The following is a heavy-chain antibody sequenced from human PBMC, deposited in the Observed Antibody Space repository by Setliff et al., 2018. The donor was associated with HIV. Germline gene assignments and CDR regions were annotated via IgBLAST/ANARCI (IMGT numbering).Heavy chain of an antibody. V-gene: IGHV4-34*01. CDR3: ARYGGNSFWFDP. Sequence: SETLSLTCAVYGGSLSGYYWSWVRQSPGRGLEWIGEINQSGNTNFNPSLKSRVTISVDTSKNQFSLKLISVTAADTAVYYCARYGGNSFWFDPWGQGTLVTVSS. D-gene: IGHD2-21*01. J-gene: IGHJ5*02. CDR1: GGSLSGYY. CDR2: INQSGNT.